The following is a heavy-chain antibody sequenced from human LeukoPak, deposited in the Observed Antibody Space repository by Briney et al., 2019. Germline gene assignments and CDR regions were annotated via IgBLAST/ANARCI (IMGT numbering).Heavy chain of an antibody. CDR2: VYYSGST. J-gene: IGHJ3*02. Sequence: SETLSLTCTVSGGSISSYFWSWIRQPPGKGLEWIGYVYYSGSTNYNPSLKSRVTISVDTSKKQFSLRLSSATAADTAVYYCARVLDLSKRGLDAFDIWGQGTMVTVSS. V-gene: IGHV4-59*01. CDR3: ARVLDLSKRGLDAFDI. D-gene: IGHD3-16*01. CDR1: GGSISSYF.